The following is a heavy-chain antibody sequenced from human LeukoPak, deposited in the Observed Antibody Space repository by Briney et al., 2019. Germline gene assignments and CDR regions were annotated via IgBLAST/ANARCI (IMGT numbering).Heavy chain of an antibody. CDR2: ISSGSSTI. Sequence: GGSLRLSCAASGFTFSSYSMNWVRQPPGKGLEWVSYISSGSSTIYYADSVKGLFTISRDNAKNSLYLQMNSLRDEDTAVYYCAREFPYCSGGSCYSRSYWYFDLWGRGTLVTVSS. D-gene: IGHD2-15*01. J-gene: IGHJ2*01. V-gene: IGHV3-48*02. CDR3: AREFPYCSGGSCYSRSYWYFDL. CDR1: GFTFSSYS.